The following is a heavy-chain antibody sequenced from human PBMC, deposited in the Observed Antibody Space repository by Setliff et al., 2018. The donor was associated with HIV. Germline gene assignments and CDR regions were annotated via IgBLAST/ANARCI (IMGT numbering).Heavy chain of an antibody. D-gene: IGHD5-18*01. CDR1: GGSISSHF. CDR3: AKSVDTTMDDYYYVDI. CDR2: FRPTGNAYYANP. V-gene: IGHV4-4*07. J-gene: IGHJ6*03. Sequence: SETLSLTCTVSGGSISSHFWTWIRQPAGKGLEWIGRFRPTGNAYYANPYYNPSLKSLVSMSVDTSKSQFSLKLNSVTAADTAVYYCAKSVDTTMDDYYYVDIWGTGITVTVSS.